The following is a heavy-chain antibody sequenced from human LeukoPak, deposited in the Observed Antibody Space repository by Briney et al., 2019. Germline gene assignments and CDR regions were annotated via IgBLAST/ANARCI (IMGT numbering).Heavy chain of an antibody. V-gene: IGHV1-69*13. Sequence: ASVKVSCKSSGGTFSSYAISWVRQAPGQGLEWMGGIILIFGTANYAQKFQGRVTITADESTSTAYMELSSLRSEDTAVYYCASSLNDYYDSSGYSPGGYWGQGTLVTVSS. J-gene: IGHJ4*02. CDR3: ASSLNDYYDSSGYSPGGY. D-gene: IGHD3-22*01. CDR2: IILIFGTA. CDR1: GGTFSSYA.